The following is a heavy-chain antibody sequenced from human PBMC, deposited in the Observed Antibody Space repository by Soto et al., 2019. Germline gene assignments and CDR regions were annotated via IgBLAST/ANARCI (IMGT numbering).Heavy chain of an antibody. V-gene: IGHV4-30-2*01. CDR2: IYQSGST. CDR1: GGSISSGGYS. Sequence: QLQLQESGSGLVKPSQTLSLTCAVSGGSISSGGYSWSWIRQPPGKGLGWIGYIYQSGSTYYKPSPXSXXTISVDRSKNQFSLKLSSVTAADTAVYYCARTPDIWGQGTMVTVSS. J-gene: IGHJ3*02. CDR3: ARTPDI.